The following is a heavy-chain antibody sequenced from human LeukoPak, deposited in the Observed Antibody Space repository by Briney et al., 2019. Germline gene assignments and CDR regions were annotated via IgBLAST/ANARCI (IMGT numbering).Heavy chain of an antibody. CDR1: SDSVSNYDYY. CDR2: IYYSGST. V-gene: IGHV4-39*01. D-gene: IGHD3-22*01. Sequence: PSETLSLTCTVSSDSVSNYDYYWGWIRQPPGKGLEWIGSIYYSGSTYYNPSLKSRVTMSVDTSRNQFSLKLKSVTAADTAVYYCARLYYDRSGYIDYWGQGTLVNVSS. J-gene: IGHJ4*02. CDR3: ARLYYDRSGYIDY.